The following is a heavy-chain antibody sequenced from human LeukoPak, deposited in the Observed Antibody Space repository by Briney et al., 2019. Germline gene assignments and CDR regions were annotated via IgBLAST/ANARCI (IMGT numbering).Heavy chain of an antibody. CDR1: GGSISNYS. V-gene: IGHV4-30-2*01. CDR3: ARTNTTDRFFDP. D-gene: IGHD2/OR15-2a*01. Sequence: PSETLSLTCTVSGGSISNYSWSWIRQPPGKGLEWIGYIYHSGSTYYNPSLKSRVTISVDRSKNQFSLKLSSVTAADTAVYYCARTNTTDRFFDPWGQGTLVTVSS. CDR2: IYHSGST. J-gene: IGHJ5*02.